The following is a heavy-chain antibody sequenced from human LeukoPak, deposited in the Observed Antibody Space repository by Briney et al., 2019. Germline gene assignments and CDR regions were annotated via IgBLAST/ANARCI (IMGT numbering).Heavy chain of an antibody. CDR3: ARGSGETLYYYYYGMDV. CDR2: ISYDGSNK. J-gene: IGHJ6*02. D-gene: IGHD3-16*01. V-gene: IGHV3-30-3*01. Sequence: GGSLRLSCAASGFTFSSYAMHWVRQAPGKGPEWVAVISYDGSNKYYADSVKGRFTISRDNSKNTLYLQMNSLRAEDTAVYYCARGSGETLYYYYYGMDVWGQGTTVTVSS. CDR1: GFTFSSYA.